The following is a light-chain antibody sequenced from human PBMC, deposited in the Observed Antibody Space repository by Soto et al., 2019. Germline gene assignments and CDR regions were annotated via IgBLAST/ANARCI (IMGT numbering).Light chain of an antibody. CDR3: QQANSFPRT. J-gene: IGKJ3*01. Sequence: KPGRAPRVLIYAASNMHDGVPARFSGSVSGTDFTLTISRLQPEDFATYYCQQANSFPRTFGPGTKVDI. V-gene: IGKV1-12*01. CDR2: AAS.